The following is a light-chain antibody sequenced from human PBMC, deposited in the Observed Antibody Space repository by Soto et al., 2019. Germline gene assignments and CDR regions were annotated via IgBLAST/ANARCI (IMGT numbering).Light chain of an antibody. CDR3: AAWDDSLSGVV. CDR1: SSNIGSNY. CDR2: RNN. Sequence: QSVLTQPPSASGTPGQRVTISCSGSSSNIGSNYVYWYQQIPGTAPKLLISRNNQRPSGVPERSSGSKSGTSASLAISGLRSEDEAHYYCAAWDDSLSGVVFCGGTKLTVL. V-gene: IGLV1-47*01. J-gene: IGLJ2*01.